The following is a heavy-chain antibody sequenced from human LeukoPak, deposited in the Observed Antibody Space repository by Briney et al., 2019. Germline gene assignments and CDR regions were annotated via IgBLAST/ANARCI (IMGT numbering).Heavy chain of an antibody. CDR1: GGSISSSSYY. Sequence: SETLSLTCTVSGGSISSSSYYWGWIRQPPGKGLEWIGSIYYSGSTYYNPSLKSRVTISVDTSKNQFSLKLSSVTAADTAVYCCASLTAVGEIDYWGQGTLVTVSS. CDR2: IYYSGST. D-gene: IGHD3-16*01. CDR3: ASLTAVGEIDY. J-gene: IGHJ4*02. V-gene: IGHV4-39*01.